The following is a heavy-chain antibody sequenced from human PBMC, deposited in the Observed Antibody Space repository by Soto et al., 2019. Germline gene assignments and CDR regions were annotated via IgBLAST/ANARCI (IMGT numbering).Heavy chain of an antibody. V-gene: IGHV4-34*01. CDR2: INHSGNT. CDR1: GKSLGGYY. J-gene: IGHJ4*02. D-gene: IGHD1-26*01. Sequence: SETLSLTCAVYGKSLGGYYWSWIRQPPVKALEWIGEINHSGNTNYNPSLKSRVTISVDTSKNQLFLNLSSVTAADTAMYYCARHHVRGRTIAGAAEFWGQGTLLTVSS. CDR3: ARHHVRGRTIAGAAEF.